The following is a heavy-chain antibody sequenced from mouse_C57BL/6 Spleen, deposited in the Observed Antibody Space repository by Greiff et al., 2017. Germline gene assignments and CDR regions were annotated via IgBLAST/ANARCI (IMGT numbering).Heavy chain of an antibody. CDR3: ARDNYGSSH. D-gene: IGHD1-1*01. CDR2: ISYDGSN. J-gene: IGHJ2*01. Sequence: ESGPGLVKPSQSLSLTCSVTGYSITSGYYWNWIRQFPGDKLEWMGYISYDGSNNYNPSLKNRMSITREPSKNQFFMKLNSVTTEDTATYYCARDNYGSSHWGQGTTLTVAS. V-gene: IGHV3-6*01. CDR1: GYSITSGYY.